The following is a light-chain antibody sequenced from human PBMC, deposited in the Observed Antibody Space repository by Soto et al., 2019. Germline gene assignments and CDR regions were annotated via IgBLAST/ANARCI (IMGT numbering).Light chain of an antibody. J-gene: IGKJ1*01. CDR1: RSVSSY. CDR3: QQRSNWPWT. V-gene: IGKV3-11*01. Sequence: EIVLTQSPATLSLSPGERATLSCRASRSVSSYLAWYQQKPGQAPRLLIYDASNRATGIPARFSGSGSGTDFTLTISSLEPEDFAVYYCQQRSNWPWTLGQGTKVDIK. CDR2: DAS.